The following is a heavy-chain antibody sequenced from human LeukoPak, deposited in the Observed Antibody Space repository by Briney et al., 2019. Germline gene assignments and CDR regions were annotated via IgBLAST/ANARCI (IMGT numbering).Heavy chain of an antibody. CDR1: GFTFSSYS. D-gene: IGHD6-13*01. Sequence: PGGSLRLSCAASGFTFSSYSMNWVRQAPGKGLEWVSSISSSSSYIYYAVSVKGRFTISRDNAKNSLYLQMNSLRAEDTAVYYCARDQAAGSYFDYWGQGTLVTVSS. CDR3: ARDQAAGSYFDY. CDR2: ISSSSSYI. J-gene: IGHJ4*02. V-gene: IGHV3-21*01.